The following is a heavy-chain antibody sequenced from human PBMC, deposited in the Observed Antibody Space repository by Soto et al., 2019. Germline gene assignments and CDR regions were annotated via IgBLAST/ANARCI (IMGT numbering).Heavy chain of an antibody. CDR1: GFTFSSYS. Sequence: EVQLVESGGGLVKPGGSLRLSCAASGFTFSSYSMNWVRQAPGKGLEWVSSISSSSYIYYAASVKGRFTIPRDNAKNSMDLQLNSLRAEDTAVYYCSRGVGGSDSWYFDYWGQGTLVTVSS. CDR3: SRGVGGSDSWYFDY. V-gene: IGHV3-21*01. D-gene: IGHD2-15*01. J-gene: IGHJ4*02. CDR2: ISSSSYI.